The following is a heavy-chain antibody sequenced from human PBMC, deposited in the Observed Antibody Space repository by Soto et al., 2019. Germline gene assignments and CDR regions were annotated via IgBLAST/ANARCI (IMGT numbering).Heavy chain of an antibody. V-gene: IGHV3-23*01. CDR1: GFTFSSYA. CDR2: ISGSGGST. J-gene: IGHJ6*02. CDR3: ARELYSSSWFLSYYYGMDV. D-gene: IGHD6-13*01. Sequence: GGSLRLSCAASGFTFSSYAMSWVRQAPGKGLEWVPAISGSGGSTYYADSVKGRFTISRDNSKNTLYLQMNSLRAEDTAVYYCARELYSSSWFLSYYYGMDVWGQGTTVTVSS.